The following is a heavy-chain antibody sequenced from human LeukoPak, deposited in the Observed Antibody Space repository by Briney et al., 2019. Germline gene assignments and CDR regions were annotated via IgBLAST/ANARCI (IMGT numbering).Heavy chain of an antibody. CDR3: ATVAGWLQLADAFDI. Sequence: ASVKVSCKVSGYTLTESSMHWVRQAPGKGLEWMGGLDPEDGETIYAQKFQGKVTMTEDTSTDTAYMELSSLRSEDTAVYYCATVAGWLQLADAFDIWGQGTMVTVSS. D-gene: IGHD5-24*01. J-gene: IGHJ3*02. CDR2: LDPEDGET. V-gene: IGHV1-24*01. CDR1: GYTLTESS.